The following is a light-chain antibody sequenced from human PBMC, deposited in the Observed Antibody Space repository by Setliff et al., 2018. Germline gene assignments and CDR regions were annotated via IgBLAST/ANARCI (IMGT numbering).Light chain of an antibody. V-gene: IGLV2-14*03. J-gene: IGLJ1*01. CDR3: SSYSSRTTLDA. CDR1: TSDIGAYNY. Sequence: QSVLTQPASVSGSPGQSIAISCTGSTSDIGAYNYVAWYQQHPGKAPKLMIYDVSVRPSGVSSRFSGSKSGNTASLTISGLQAEDEADYYCSSYSSRTTLDAFGTGTKVTVL. CDR2: DVS.